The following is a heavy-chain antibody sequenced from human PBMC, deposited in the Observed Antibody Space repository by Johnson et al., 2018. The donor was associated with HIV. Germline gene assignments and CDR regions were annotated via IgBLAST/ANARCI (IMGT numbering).Heavy chain of an antibody. CDR2: LYSDGRT. V-gene: IGHV3-66*01. J-gene: IGHJ3*02. CDR1: GLTVTDNY. Sequence: QLVESGGGLVQPGGSLRLSCAASGLTVTDNYISWVRLAPGKGLEWVSLLYSDGRTFYADSVKGRFTISRDNSKNTVYLQMNSLRAEDTAVYYCARDSFDISGQQHDAFDIWGQGTMVTVSS. CDR3: ARDSFDISGQQHDAFDI. D-gene: IGHD3-22*01.